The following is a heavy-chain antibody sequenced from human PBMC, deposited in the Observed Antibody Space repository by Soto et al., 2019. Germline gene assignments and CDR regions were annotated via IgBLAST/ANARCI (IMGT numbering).Heavy chain of an antibody. Sequence: QVQLVQSGAEVKKPGSSVKVSCKASGGTFSSYAISWVRQAPGQGLEWMGGIMPIFGTANYAQKFQGRVTITGDETTTTANMELSRLRSEDTAVYYCASSSSGYYSYFDYWGQGTLVTVSS. V-gene: IGHV1-69*01. D-gene: IGHD3-22*01. CDR3: ASSSSGYYSYFDY. CDR2: IMPIFGTA. J-gene: IGHJ4*02. CDR1: GGTFSSYA.